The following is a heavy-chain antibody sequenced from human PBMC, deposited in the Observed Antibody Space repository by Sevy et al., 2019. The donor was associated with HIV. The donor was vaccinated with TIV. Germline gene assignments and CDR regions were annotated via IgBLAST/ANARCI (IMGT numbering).Heavy chain of an antibody. CDR1: GGSMSSSSYY. Sequence: SETLSLTCTVSGGSMSSSSYYWGWIRQPPGKGREWIGSIYYSGSTYYNPSLKSRVTISVDTSKNQFSLKLSSVTAADTAVYYCARQGAGNAFDIWGQGTMVTVSS. V-gene: IGHV4-39*01. CDR2: IYYSGST. D-gene: IGHD6-19*01. J-gene: IGHJ3*02. CDR3: ARQGAGNAFDI.